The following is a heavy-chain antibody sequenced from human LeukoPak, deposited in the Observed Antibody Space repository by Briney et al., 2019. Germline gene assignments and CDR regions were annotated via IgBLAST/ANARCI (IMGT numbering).Heavy chain of an antibody. Sequence: SVKVSCKASGGTLSSYAISWVRQAPGQGLEWMGGIIPIFGTANYAQKFQGRVTITTDEPTSTAYMELSSLRSEDTAVYYCARAPYYYDSSGYLGAFDIWGQGTMVTVSS. J-gene: IGHJ3*02. D-gene: IGHD3-22*01. CDR3: ARAPYYYDSSGYLGAFDI. V-gene: IGHV1-69*05. CDR2: IIPIFGTA. CDR1: GGTLSSYA.